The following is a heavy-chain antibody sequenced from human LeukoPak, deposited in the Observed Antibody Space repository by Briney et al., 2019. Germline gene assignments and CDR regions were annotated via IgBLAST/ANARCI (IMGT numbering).Heavy chain of an antibody. V-gene: IGHV4-59*08. D-gene: IGHD1-20*01. CDR3: ARILITGTTGYYFDY. CDR1: GGSISSYY. J-gene: IGHJ4*02. Sequence: SETLSLTCTVSGGSISSYYWSWIRQPPGKGLEWIGYIYYSGSTNYNPSLKSRVTISVDTSKNQFSLKLSSVTAADTAVYYCARILITGTTGYYFDYWGQGTLVTVSS. CDR2: IYYSGST.